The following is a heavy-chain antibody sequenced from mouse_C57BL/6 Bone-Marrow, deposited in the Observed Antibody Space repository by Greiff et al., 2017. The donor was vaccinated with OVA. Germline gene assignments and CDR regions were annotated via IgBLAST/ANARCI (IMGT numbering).Heavy chain of an antibody. CDR1: GFTFSDYY. J-gene: IGHJ2*01. CDR3: ARHGAYYSNYFDY. CDR2: ISHGGGST. V-gene: IGHV5-12*01. D-gene: IGHD2-5*01. Sequence: DVQLVESGGGLVQPGGSLKLSCAASGFTFSDYYMYWVRQTPEKRLEWVAYISHGGGSTYYPDTVQGRFTISRANDKNTLYLQMIRLKSEDTAMYYCARHGAYYSNYFDYWGQGTTLTVSS.